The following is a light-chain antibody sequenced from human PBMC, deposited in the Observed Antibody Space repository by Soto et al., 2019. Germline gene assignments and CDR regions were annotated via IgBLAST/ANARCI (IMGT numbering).Light chain of an antibody. J-gene: IGLJ2*01. CDR3: CSYAGSYTFVV. V-gene: IGLV6-57*04. Sequence: NFMLTQPHSVSESPGKTVTISCTRSSGSIASNYVQWYQRRPGSVPITVIYDDNQRPSGVPDRFSGSIDSSSNSASLTISGLQAEDEADYYCCSYAGSYTFVVFGGGTKLTVL. CDR1: SGSIASNY. CDR2: DDN.